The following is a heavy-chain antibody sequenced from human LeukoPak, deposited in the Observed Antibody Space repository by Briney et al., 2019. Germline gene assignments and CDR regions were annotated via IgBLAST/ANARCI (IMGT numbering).Heavy chain of an antibody. V-gene: IGHV4-39*07. CDR2: IYYSGTT. CDR1: GGSISSSSYH. Sequence: PSETLSLTCTVSGGSISSSSYHWGWIRQPPGKGLEWIGSIYYSGTTYYSPSLRSRLTMSVDTSKNQFSLTLSSLTAADTAVYYCARVGIAVAGTIDYWGQGTLVTVSS. J-gene: IGHJ4*02. CDR3: ARVGIAVAGTIDY. D-gene: IGHD6-19*01.